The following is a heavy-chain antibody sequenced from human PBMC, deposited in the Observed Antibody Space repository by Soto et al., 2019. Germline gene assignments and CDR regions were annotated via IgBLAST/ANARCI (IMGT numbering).Heavy chain of an antibody. CDR1: GFTFSSYA. J-gene: IGHJ6*02. V-gene: IGHV3-30-3*01. CDR3: AREWDDGYYYYGMDV. Sequence: GGSLRLSCAASGFTFSSYAMHWVRQAPGKGLEWVAVISYDGSNKYYADSVKGRFTISGDNSKNTLYLQMNSLRAEDTAVYYCAREWDDGYYYYGMDVWGQGTTVTVSS. CDR2: ISYDGSNK. D-gene: IGHD1-1*01.